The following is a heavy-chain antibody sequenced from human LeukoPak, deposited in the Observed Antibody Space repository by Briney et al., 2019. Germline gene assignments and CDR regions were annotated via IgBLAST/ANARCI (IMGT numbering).Heavy chain of an antibody. CDR3: AREQRIAAAGPDYYYYGMDV. CDR1: GGSIGSYY. CDR2: IYTSGST. V-gene: IGHV4-4*07. J-gene: IGHJ6*02. D-gene: IGHD6-13*01. Sequence: SETLSLTCTVSGGSIGSYYWSWIRQPAGKGLEWIGRIYTSGSTNYNPSLKSRVTMSVDTSKNQFSLKLSSVTAADTAVYYCAREQRIAAAGPDYYYYGMDVWGQGTTVTVSS.